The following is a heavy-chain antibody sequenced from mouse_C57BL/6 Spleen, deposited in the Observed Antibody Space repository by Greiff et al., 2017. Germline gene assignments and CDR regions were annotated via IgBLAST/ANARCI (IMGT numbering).Heavy chain of an antibody. V-gene: IGHV1-55*01. J-gene: IGHJ4*01. CDR3: AKICYDYPYYAMDY. Sequence: VQLQQPGAELVKPGASVKLSCKASGYTFTSYWITWVKQRPGQGLEWIGDIYPGSGSTNYNEKFKSKATLTVDTSSSTAYMQLSSLTSEDSAVYYGAKICYDYPYYAMDYWGQGTSVTVSS. CDR2: IYPGSGST. D-gene: IGHD2-4*01. CDR1: GYTFTSYW.